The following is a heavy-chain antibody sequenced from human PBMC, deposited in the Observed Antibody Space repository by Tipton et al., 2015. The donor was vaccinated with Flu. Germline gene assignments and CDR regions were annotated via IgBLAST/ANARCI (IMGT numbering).Heavy chain of an antibody. V-gene: IGHV1-18*04. CDR1: GYTFTSYG. Sequence: QSGPEVKKPGASVKVSCKASGYTFTSYGISWVRQAPGQGLEWMGWISAYNGDTIYAQKFQARVTMTTDTSTSTADMELRSLRSDDTAVYYCARDVRPMCGGDCRASDSWGQGTRVTVSS. CDR2: ISAYNGDT. D-gene: IGHD2-21*01. J-gene: IGHJ4*02. CDR3: ARDVRPMCGGDCRASDS.